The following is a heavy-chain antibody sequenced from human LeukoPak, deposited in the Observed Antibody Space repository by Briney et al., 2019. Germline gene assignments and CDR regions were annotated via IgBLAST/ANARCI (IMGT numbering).Heavy chain of an antibody. CDR1: GFTFSSYG. D-gene: IGHD3-10*01. V-gene: IGHV3-30*02. Sequence: GVSLRLSCAASGFTFSSYGMHWVRQAPGKGLEWVAFIRYDGSNKYYADSVKGRFTISRDNSKNTLYLQMNGLRAEDTAVYYCANIPPLWFGELWHGGQGTLVTVSS. CDR3: ANIPPLWFGELWH. CDR2: IRYDGSNK. J-gene: IGHJ4*02.